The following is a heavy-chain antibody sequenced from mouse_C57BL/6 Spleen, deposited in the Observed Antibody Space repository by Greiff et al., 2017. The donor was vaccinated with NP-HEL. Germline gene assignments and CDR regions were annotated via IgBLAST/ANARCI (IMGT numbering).Heavy chain of an antibody. D-gene: IGHD2-4*01. CDR2: FYPGDGDT. J-gene: IGHJ4*01. V-gene: IGHV1-82*01. Sequence: QVQLQQSGPELVKPGASVKISCKASGYAFSSSWMNWVKQRPGKGLEWIGRFYPGDGDTNYNGKFKGKATLTADKSSSTAYMQLSSLTSEDSAVYFCARQLRRDYYAMDYWGQGTSVTVSS. CDR1: GYAFSSSW. CDR3: ARQLRRDYYAMDY.